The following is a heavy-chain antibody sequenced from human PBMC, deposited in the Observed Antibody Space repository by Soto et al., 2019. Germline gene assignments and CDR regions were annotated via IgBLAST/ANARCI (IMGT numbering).Heavy chain of an antibody. CDR2: IYYSGST. Sequence: SETLSLTCTVSGGSISSYYWGWIRQPPGKGLEWIGSIYYSGSTYYNPSLKSRVTISVDTSKNQFSLKLSSVTAADTAVYYCARDVEAAAGTVINYYYMDVWGKGTTVTVSS. D-gene: IGHD6-13*01. V-gene: IGHV4-39*02. CDR1: GGSISSYY. J-gene: IGHJ6*03. CDR3: ARDVEAAAGTVINYYYMDV.